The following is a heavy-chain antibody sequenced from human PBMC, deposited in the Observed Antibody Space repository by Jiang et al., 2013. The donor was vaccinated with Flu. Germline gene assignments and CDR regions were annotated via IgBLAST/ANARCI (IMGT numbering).Heavy chain of an antibody. CDR2: INPSGGYT. D-gene: IGHD2-21*02. J-gene: IGHJ4*02. CDR1: GYTFTSNY. CDR3: ARVLSCGGSCYHFDY. Sequence: GAEVKKPGASVTVSCKASGYTFTSNYMHWVRQAPGQGLEWMAMINPSGGYTTYAQDFLGRVTMTRDTSTTTVYMELSSLRSEDTAVYYCARVLSCGGSCYHFDYWGQGTLVTVSS. V-gene: IGHV1-46*01.